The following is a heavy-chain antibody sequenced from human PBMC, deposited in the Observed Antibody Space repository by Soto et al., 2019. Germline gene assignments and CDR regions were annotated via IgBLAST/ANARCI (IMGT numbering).Heavy chain of an antibody. J-gene: IGHJ4*02. CDR1: GFTFSSYG. D-gene: IGHD3-16*02. CDR2: IWYDGSNK. CDR3: ARDRSVMITFGGVIAY. Sequence: SLKISCAASGFTFSSYGMHWVRQAPGKGLEWVAVIWYDGSNKYYADSVKGRFTISRDNSKNTLYLQMNSLRAEDTAVYYCARDRSVMITFGGVIAYWGQGTLVTVSS. V-gene: IGHV3-33*01.